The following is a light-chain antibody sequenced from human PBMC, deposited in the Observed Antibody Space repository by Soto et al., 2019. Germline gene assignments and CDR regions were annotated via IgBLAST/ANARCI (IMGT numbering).Light chain of an antibody. CDR1: NSNIGAASD. Sequence: QSVLTQPPSVSGAPGQRVTFSCTGSNSNIGAASDVHWYQHLPGTAPKLLISGNNNRPSGVPDRFSASKSGTSASLAITGLQAEDEADYYCLSYDSSLSGWVFGGGTQLTVL. V-gene: IGLV1-40*01. J-gene: IGLJ3*02. CDR2: GNN. CDR3: LSYDSSLSGWV.